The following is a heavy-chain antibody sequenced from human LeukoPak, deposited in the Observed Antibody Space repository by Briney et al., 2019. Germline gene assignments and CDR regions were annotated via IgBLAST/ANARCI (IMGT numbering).Heavy chain of an antibody. CDR1: GFTFSSYA. J-gene: IGHJ4*02. Sequence: PGGSLRLSCAASGFTFSSYAMSWVRQAPGKGLEWVSVICGSDGSTYYAGSVKGRFTVSRDNSKNTLYLHMNSLRAEDTAVYYCAKASGGSCYSQLDYWGQGTLVTVSS. D-gene: IGHD2-15*01. CDR2: ICGSDGST. V-gene: IGHV3-23*01. CDR3: AKASGGSCYSQLDY.